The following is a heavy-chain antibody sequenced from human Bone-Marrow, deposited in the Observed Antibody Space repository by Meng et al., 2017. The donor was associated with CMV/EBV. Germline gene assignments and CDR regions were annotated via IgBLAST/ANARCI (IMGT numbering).Heavy chain of an antibody. J-gene: IGHJ5*02. CDR3: ARDNGPSGSYYENWFDP. V-gene: IGHV1-2*02. CDR1: GFTFTGYY. CDR2: INPNSGGT. D-gene: IGHD1-26*01. Sequence: GESLKISCAASGFTFTGYYMHWVRQAPGQGLEWMGWINPNSGGTNYAQKFQGRVTMTRDTSISTAYMELSRLRSDDTAVYYCARDNGPSGSYYENWFDPWGQGTLVTVSS.